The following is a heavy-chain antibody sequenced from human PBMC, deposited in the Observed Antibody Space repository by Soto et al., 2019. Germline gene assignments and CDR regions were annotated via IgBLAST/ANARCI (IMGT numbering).Heavy chain of an antibody. CDR2: IIPLSGTI. J-gene: IGHJ4*02. D-gene: IGHD3-22*01. Sequence: QVQLVQSGAEVKKPGSSVKVSCKASGGTYRSYGIDWVRQAPGQGLEWMGGIIPLSGTINYAQKFQGRVTITADESTSTAYMDLSSLSSDDTAVYYCARGGLNYYDSRYSPFDSWGQVNLVTISS. V-gene: IGHV1-69*01. CDR3: ARGGLNYYDSRYSPFDS. CDR1: GGTYRSYG.